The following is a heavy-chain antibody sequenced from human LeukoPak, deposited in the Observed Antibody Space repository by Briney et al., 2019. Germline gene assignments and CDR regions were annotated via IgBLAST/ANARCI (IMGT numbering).Heavy chain of an antibody. V-gene: IGHV4-59*01. J-gene: IGHJ2*01. D-gene: IGHD5-18*01. Sequence: SETLSLTCTVSGGSISSYYWSWIRQPPGKGLEWIGYIYYSGSTNFNPSLKSRVTISVDTSKNQFSLKLSSVTAADTAVYYCARVGYSYADPHWYFDLWGRGTLVTVSS. CDR2: IYYSGST. CDR3: ARVGYSYADPHWYFDL. CDR1: GGSISSYY.